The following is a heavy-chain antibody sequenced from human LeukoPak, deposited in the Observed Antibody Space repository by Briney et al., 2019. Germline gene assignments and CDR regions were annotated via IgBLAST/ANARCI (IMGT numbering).Heavy chain of an antibody. J-gene: IGHJ4*02. D-gene: IGHD1-26*01. V-gene: IGHV4-38-2*02. Sequence: KPSETLSLTCTVSGYSISSGYYWGWIRQPPGKGLEWIASIYHSGSTYYNPSLKSRITISVDTSKNQFSLKLSSVTAADTAVYYCAREGELIVGPRGFDYWGQGTLVTVSS. CDR2: IYHSGST. CDR1: GYSISSGYY. CDR3: AREGELIVGPRGFDY.